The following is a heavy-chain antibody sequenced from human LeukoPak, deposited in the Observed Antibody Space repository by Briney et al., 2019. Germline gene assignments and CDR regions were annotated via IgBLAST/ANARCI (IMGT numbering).Heavy chain of an antibody. D-gene: IGHD3-22*01. CDR3: ARRSSGFAFDI. V-gene: IGHV4-59*02. CDR2: IYYSGST. J-gene: IGHJ3*02. CDR1: GGSVSSYY. Sequence: SETLSLTCTVSGGSVSSYYWGWIRQPPGKGLEWIGNIYYSGSTNYNPSLKSRVTISVDTSKNQFSLKLSSVTAADTAVYYCARRSSGFAFDIWGQGTMVTVSS.